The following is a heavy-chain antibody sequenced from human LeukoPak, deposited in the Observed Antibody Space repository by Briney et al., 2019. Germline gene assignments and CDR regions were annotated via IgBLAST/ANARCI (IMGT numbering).Heavy chain of an antibody. CDR1: GFSLSTSGVG. CDR2: IYWDDDK. Sequence: SGPTLVKPTQTLTLTCTFSGFSLSTSGVGVGWIRQPPGKALEWLALIYWDDDKRYSPSLKSRLPITKDNSKNQVVLTMTNMDPVDTATYYCAHRRGLGIAAAGNFDYWGQGTLVTVSS. CDR3: AHRRGLGIAAAGNFDY. V-gene: IGHV2-5*02. J-gene: IGHJ4*02. D-gene: IGHD6-13*01.